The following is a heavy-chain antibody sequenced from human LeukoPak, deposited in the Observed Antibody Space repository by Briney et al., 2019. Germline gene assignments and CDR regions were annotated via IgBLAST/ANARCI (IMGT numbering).Heavy chain of an antibody. CDR3: AKDWELGGSGSYYN. V-gene: IGHV3-43*02. Sequence: AGTLTLSCAASGCTFGDYAMHWIRQAPGKGLEWVSLISVYGGSTYYADSVKGRFTISRDNSKNSLYLQMNSLRTEDTALYYCAKDWELGGSGSYYNWGQGTMVTVSS. CDR2: ISVYGGST. CDR1: GCTFGDYA. J-gene: IGHJ3*02. D-gene: IGHD3-10*01.